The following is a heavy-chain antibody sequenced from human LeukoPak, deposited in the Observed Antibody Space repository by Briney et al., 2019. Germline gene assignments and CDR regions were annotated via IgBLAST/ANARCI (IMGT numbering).Heavy chain of an antibody. CDR2: IYYSGST. Sequence: SETLSLTCTVSGGSNSSGGYYWSWIRQHPGKGLEWIGYIYYSGSTYYNPSLESRVTISVATSKNQFSLKLSSVTAADTAVYYCAREVVRGVYNWFDPWGQGTLVTVSS. CDR1: GGSNSSGGYY. D-gene: IGHD3-10*01. V-gene: IGHV4-31*03. J-gene: IGHJ5*02. CDR3: AREVVRGVYNWFDP.